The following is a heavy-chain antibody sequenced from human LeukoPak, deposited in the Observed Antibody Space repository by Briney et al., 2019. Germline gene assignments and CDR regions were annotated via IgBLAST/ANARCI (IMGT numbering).Heavy chain of an antibody. Sequence: SGTLTLTCAVSVGSITSSNAWSWSRRPPGRGRRGIGEIYHSGTNNYNPSLKTRVTISVDKSKNQFSLKLSSVTAADTAVYYCARVWYGSGSSYFDYWGQGTLVTVSS. CDR1: VGSITSSNA. V-gene: IGHV4-4*02. CDR3: ARVWYGSGSSYFDY. J-gene: IGHJ4*02. D-gene: IGHD3-10*01. CDR2: IYHSGTN.